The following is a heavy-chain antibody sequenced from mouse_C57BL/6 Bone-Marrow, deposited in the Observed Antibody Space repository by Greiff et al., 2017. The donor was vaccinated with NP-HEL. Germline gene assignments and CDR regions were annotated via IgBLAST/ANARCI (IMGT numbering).Heavy chain of an antibody. CDR1: GFTFSDYY. Sequence: EVQRVESEGGLVQPGSSMKLSCTASGFTFSDYYMAWVRQVPEKGLEWVANINYDGSSTYYLDSLKSRFIISRDNAKNILYLQMSSLKSEDTATYYCARHITTVAYFDYWGQGTTLTVSS. D-gene: IGHD1-1*01. J-gene: IGHJ2*01. CDR3: ARHITTVAYFDY. V-gene: IGHV5-16*01. CDR2: INYDGSST.